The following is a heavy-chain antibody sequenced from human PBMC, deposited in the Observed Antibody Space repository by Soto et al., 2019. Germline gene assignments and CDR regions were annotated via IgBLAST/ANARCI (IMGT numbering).Heavy chain of an antibody. CDR2: LYYIGSA. CDR3: ASQHYGRSSSSSFDP. D-gene: IGHD6-6*01. Sequence: PSETLSLTCTVSGGPISNYYWSWIRQPPGKGLEWIGYLYYIGSANYNPSLKSRVTMSLDTSKTQFSLKLSSVTTADTAVYYCASQHYGRSSSSSFDPWGQGTLVTVSS. CDR1: GGPISNYY. J-gene: IGHJ5*02. V-gene: IGHV4-59*01.